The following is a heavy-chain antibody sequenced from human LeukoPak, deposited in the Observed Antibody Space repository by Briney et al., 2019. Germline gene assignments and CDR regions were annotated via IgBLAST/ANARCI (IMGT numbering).Heavy chain of an antibody. D-gene: IGHD4-17*01. Sequence: GESLKISCKGSGYSFTSYWIGWVRQMPGKGLEWMGRIDPSGSYTNYSPSFQGHVTISADKSISTAYLQWSSLKASDTAMYYCARSDVDYGDHYRDWGQGTLVTVSS. CDR3: ARSDVDYGDHYRD. CDR2: IDPSGSYT. V-gene: IGHV5-10-1*01. CDR1: GYSFTSYW. J-gene: IGHJ4*02.